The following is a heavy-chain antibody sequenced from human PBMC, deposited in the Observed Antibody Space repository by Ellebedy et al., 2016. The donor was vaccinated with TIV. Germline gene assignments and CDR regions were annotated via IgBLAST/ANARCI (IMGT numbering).Heavy chain of an antibody. V-gene: IGHV5-51*01. J-gene: IGHJ6*01. CDR2: IYPGDSET. CDR1: GYIXXSYW. D-gene: IGHD3-10*01. CDR3: ARRGTGVRERYAQEV. Sequence: GESLKISCKGSGYIXXSYWIFWVRPXPGKGLEWMGIIYPGDSETRYSPSFQGQVTISADKSINTAYLQWSSLKASDTAIYDCARRGTGVRERYAQEVWGQGTKVTVSS.